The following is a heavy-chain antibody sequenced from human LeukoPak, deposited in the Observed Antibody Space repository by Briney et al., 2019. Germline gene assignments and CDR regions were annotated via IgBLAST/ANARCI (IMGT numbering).Heavy chain of an antibody. D-gene: IGHD6-19*01. Sequence: GGSLRLSCGASGFTFSNYAMNWVRQAPGKGLVWVSRINSDGSSTTYADSVKGRFTISRDNAKNTLYLQMNSLRAEDTAVFYCATSSAWYKANDYWGQGTLVTVSS. J-gene: IGHJ4*02. CDR3: ATSSAWYKANDY. V-gene: IGHV3-74*01. CDR2: INSDGSST. CDR1: GFTFSNYA.